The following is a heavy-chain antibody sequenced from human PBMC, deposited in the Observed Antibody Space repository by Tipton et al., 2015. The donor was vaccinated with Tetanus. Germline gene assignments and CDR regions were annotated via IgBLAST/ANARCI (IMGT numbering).Heavy chain of an antibody. Sequence: TLSLTCAVYGGSFSGYYWSWIRQPPGKGLEWIGEINHSGSTNYNPSLKSRVTISVDTSKNQFSLKLSSVTAADTAVYYCARNTDTAPLGVDYWGQGTLVTVSS. J-gene: IGHJ4*02. D-gene: IGHD5-18*01. CDR1: GGSFSGYY. CDR2: INHSGST. CDR3: ARNTDTAPLGVDY. V-gene: IGHV4-34*01.